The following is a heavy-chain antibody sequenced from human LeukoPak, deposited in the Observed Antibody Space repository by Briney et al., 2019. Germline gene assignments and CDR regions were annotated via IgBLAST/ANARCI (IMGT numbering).Heavy chain of an antibody. V-gene: IGHV3-30*18. CDR1: GFTFSSYG. J-gene: IGHJ4*02. D-gene: IGHD5-18*01. CDR3: AKGFNSWIQLWSFDY. CDR2: ISYVGSNK. Sequence: GGSLRLSCAASGFTFSSYGMHWVRQAPGKGLEWVAVISYVGSNKYYADSVKGRFTISRDNSKNTLYLQMNSLRAEDTAVYYCAKGFNSWIQLWSFDYWGQGTLVTVSS.